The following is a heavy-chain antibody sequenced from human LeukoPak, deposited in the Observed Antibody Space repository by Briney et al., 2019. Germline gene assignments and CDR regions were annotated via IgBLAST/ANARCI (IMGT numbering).Heavy chain of an antibody. J-gene: IGHJ4*02. CDR3: AAPYCSGGSCPRSPSDY. V-gene: IGHV3-72*01. Sequence: GGSLRLSCAASGFTFSDHYMDWVRRAPGKGLGWVGRSRNKANSYTTEYAASVKGRFSISRDESRNSLYLQMNSLKTEDTAVYFCAAPYCSGGSCPRSPSDYWGQGTLVTVSS. CDR2: SRNKANSYTT. CDR1: GFTFSDHY. D-gene: IGHD2-15*01.